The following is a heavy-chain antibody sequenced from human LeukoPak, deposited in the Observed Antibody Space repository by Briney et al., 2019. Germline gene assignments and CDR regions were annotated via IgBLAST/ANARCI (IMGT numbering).Heavy chain of an antibody. CDR3: ARNYYFVY. V-gene: IGHV4-31*03. J-gene: IGHJ4*02. CDR1: GGSISRDSYY. Sequence: TPQTLSLTCTVSGGSISRDSYYWSWIRQHPGQGLEWVGYIYYSGSTYYNPSLKSRLTISVDTSKNQFSLKLSSVTAADTAVYYCARNYYFVYWGQGTLVTVSS. CDR2: IYYSGST.